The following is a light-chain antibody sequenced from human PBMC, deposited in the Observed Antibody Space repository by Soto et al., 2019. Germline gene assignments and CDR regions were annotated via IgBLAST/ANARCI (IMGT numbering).Light chain of an antibody. CDR1: SNY. J-gene: IGLJ1*01. CDR2: DVN. Sequence: QSVLTQPRSVSRSPGQSITISCTGTSNYVSWYQQHPGKAPKLIISDVNKRPSGVPDRFSGSKSGRTASLTISGLLAEDEADYYCCSFAGSYTSFVFATGTKLTVL. CDR3: CSFAGSYTSFV. V-gene: IGLV2-11*01.